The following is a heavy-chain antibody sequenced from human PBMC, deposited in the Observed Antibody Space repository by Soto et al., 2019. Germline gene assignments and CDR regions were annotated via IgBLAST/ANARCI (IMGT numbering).Heavy chain of an antibody. D-gene: IGHD6-19*01. CDR1: GYTFTSYG. CDR2: ISAYNGNT. J-gene: IGHJ5*02. V-gene: IGHV1-18*01. Sequence: QVQLVQSGAEVKKPGASVKVSCKASGYTFTSYGISWVRQAPGQGLEWMGWISAYNGNTNYAQKLQGRVTMTTDTSTSTAYMELRSLRSDDTAVYYCARDPAVSGAVAGAEESWFDPWGQGTLVTVSS. CDR3: ARDPAVSGAVAGAEESWFDP.